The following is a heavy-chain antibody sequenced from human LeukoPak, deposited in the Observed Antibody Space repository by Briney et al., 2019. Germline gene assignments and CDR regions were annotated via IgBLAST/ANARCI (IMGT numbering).Heavy chain of an antibody. CDR1: GFTFSSYA. J-gene: IGHJ5*02. CDR3: ATDRYPRGVDRPFDP. CDR2: ISYDGSNK. D-gene: IGHD2-15*01. V-gene: IGHV3-30-3*01. Sequence: GGSLRLSCAASGFTFSSYAMHWVRQAPGKGLEWVAVISYDGSNKYYADSVKGRFTISRDNSKNTLYLQMNSLRAEDTAVYYCATDRYPRGVDRPFDPWGQGTLVTVSS.